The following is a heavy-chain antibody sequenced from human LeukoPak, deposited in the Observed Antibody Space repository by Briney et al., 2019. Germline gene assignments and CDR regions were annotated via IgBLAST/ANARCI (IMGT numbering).Heavy chain of an antibody. CDR2: IYSGGST. D-gene: IGHD2-2*01. CDR1: GFTVSSNY. Sequence: GGSLRLSCAASGFTVSSNYMSWVRQAPGKGLEWVSVIYSGGSTYYADSVKGRFTISRDNSKNTLYLQMNSLRAEDTAVYYCAGPQPRPLGAFDIWGQGTMVTVSS. V-gene: IGHV3-66*02. J-gene: IGHJ3*02. CDR3: AGPQPRPLGAFDI.